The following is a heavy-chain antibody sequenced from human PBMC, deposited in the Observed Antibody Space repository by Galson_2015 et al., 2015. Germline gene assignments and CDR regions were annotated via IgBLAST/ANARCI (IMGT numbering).Heavy chain of an antibody. J-gene: IGHJ5*02. CDR1: GFTFSSYS. CDR3: ARGGGTMVRGVTLLYNWFDP. Sequence: SLRLSCAASGFTFSSYSMNWVRQAPGKGLEWVSYISSSSSSIYYADSVKGRFTISRDNAKNSLYLQMNSLRAEDTAVYYCARGGGTMVRGVTLLYNWFDPWGQGTLVTVSS. D-gene: IGHD3-10*01. CDR2: ISSSSSSI. V-gene: IGHV3-48*01.